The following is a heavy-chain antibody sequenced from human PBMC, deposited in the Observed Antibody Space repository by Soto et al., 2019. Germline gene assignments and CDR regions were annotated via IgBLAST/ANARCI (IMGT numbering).Heavy chain of an antibody. Sequence: GGSLRLSCAASGFTFSNAWMSWVRQAPGKGLEWVGRIKSKTDGGTTDYAAPVKGRFTNSRGESKNTLYLQKNSLKTEDNSVYYCTTAGTRLVLRFLEWSFDIEDDAFDIWGQGTMVTVSS. CDR3: TTAGTRLVLRFLEWSFDIEDDAFDI. J-gene: IGHJ3*02. CDR1: GFTFSNAW. CDR2: IKSKTDGGTT. D-gene: IGHD3-3*01. V-gene: IGHV3-15*01.